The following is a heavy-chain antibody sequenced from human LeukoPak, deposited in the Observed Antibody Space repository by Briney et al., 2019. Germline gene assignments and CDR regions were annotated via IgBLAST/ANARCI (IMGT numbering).Heavy chain of an antibody. Sequence: PSETLSLTCTVSGGSISSYYWTWIRQSPGKGLEWIGYIYYSGYTNSNPSLKSRVTISVDTSKNQFSLNLKSVTAADTAVYYCARSEMPTRSDAFDIWGQGTMVSVSS. CDR1: GGSISSYY. J-gene: IGHJ3*02. CDR3: ARSEMPTRSDAFDI. V-gene: IGHV4-59*01. CDR2: IYYSGYT. D-gene: IGHD5-24*01.